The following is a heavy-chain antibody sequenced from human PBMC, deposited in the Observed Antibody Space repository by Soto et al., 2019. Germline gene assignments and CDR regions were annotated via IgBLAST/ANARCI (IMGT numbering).Heavy chain of an antibody. CDR1: GFTFNSYA. CDR3: AKDLLRFTNWFDP. D-gene: IGHD3-3*01. Sequence: GGSLRLSCAASGFTFNSYAMSWVRQAPAKGLEWVSTISGSGGSTYYADSVKGRFTISRDNSKNTLYLQMNSLKAEDTAVYLCAKDLLRFTNWFDPWGQGTLVTVSS. CDR2: ISGSGGST. J-gene: IGHJ5*02. V-gene: IGHV3-23*01.